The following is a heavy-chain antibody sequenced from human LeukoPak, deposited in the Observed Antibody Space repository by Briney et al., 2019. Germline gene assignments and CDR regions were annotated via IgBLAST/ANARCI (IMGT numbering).Heavy chain of an antibody. CDR1: GFTFSGSA. CDR2: IGNKASNYAT. D-gene: IGHD3-3*01. CDR3: AGNYDSWTGLNY. V-gene: IGHV3-73*01. Sequence: PGGSLRLSCAASGFTFSGSAMHWVREASGKGLEWVGHIGNKASNYATDYAPSLKGRFTISRDDSKDTAYPQVNSLKPEDTAVYYCAGNYDSWTGLNYWGLGTLVTVSS. J-gene: IGHJ4*02.